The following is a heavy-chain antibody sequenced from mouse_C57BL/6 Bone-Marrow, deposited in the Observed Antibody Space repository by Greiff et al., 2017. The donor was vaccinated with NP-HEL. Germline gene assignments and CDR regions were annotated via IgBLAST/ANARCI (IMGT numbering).Heavy chain of an antibody. V-gene: IGHV5-16*01. D-gene: IGHD1-1*01. CDR1: GFTFSDYY. CDR3: AREGGSSYFDC. CDR2: INYDGSST. Sequence: EVQVVESEGGLVQPGSSMKLSCTASGFTFSDYYMAWVRQVPEKGLEWVANINYDGSSTYYLDSLKSRFIISRDNAKNILYLQMSSLKSEDTATYYCAREGGSSYFDCWGQGTTLTVSS. J-gene: IGHJ2*01.